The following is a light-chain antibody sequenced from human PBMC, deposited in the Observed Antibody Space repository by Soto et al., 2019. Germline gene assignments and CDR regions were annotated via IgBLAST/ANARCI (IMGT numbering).Light chain of an antibody. V-gene: IGKV3-15*01. Sequence: EIVMTQSPATLSVSPGERATLSCRASQSVSSNLAWYQQKPGQAHRLLIYGASTRATGIPARFSGSGSGTEFTLTISSLQSEDFAVYYCQQYNNWPPWTFGQGTKVAIK. J-gene: IGKJ1*01. CDR2: GAS. CDR3: QQYNNWPPWT. CDR1: QSVSSN.